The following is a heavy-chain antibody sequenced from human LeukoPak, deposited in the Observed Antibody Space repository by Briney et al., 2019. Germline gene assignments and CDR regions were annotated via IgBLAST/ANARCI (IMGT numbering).Heavy chain of an antibody. J-gene: IGHJ6*03. V-gene: IGHV4-59*01. Sequence: SETLSLTCTVSGGSISSYYWSWIRQPPGKGLEWIGYIYYSGSTNYNPSLKSRVTISVDTSKNQFSLKLSSVTAADTAVYYCARDMYSGYDWGYYYMDVWGKGTTVTVSS. CDR3: ARDMYSGYDWGYYYMDV. CDR2: IYYSGST. CDR1: GGSISSYY. D-gene: IGHD5-12*01.